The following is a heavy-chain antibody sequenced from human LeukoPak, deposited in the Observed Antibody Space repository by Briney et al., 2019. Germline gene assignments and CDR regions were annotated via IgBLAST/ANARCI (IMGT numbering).Heavy chain of an antibody. CDR3: ARASYCSGGSCYSGREDWFDP. CDR1: GGTSSSYA. CDR2: IIPIFGTA. Sequence: SVKVSCKASGGTSSSYAISWVRQAPGQGLEWMGGIIPIFGTANYAQKFQGRVTITADESTSTAYMELSSLRSENTAVYYCARASYCSGGSCYSGREDWFDPWGQGTLVTVSS. D-gene: IGHD2-15*01. V-gene: IGHV1-69*13. J-gene: IGHJ5*02.